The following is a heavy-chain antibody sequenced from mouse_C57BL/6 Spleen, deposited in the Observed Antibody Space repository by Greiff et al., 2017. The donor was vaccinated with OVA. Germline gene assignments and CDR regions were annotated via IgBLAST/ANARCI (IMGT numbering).Heavy chain of an antibody. D-gene: IGHD4-1*01. Sequence: EVKLQESGPGLVKPSQSLSLTCSVTGYSITSGYYWNWIRQFPGNKLEWMGYISYDGSNNYNPSLKNRISITRDTSKNQFFLKLNSVTTEDTATYYCASELGRDFDYWGQGTTLTVSS. CDR1: GYSITSGYY. CDR2: ISYDGSN. J-gene: IGHJ2*01. V-gene: IGHV3-6*01. CDR3: ASELGRDFDY.